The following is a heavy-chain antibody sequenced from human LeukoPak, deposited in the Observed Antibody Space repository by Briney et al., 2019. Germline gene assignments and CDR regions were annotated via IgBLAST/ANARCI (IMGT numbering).Heavy chain of an antibody. J-gene: IGHJ6*03. CDR2: IYYSGST. D-gene: IGHD6-19*01. CDR1: GGPISSYY. Sequence: PSETLSLTCTVSGGPISSYYWSWIRQPPGKGLEWIGYIYYSGSTNYNPSLKSRVTISVDTSKNQFSLKLSSVTAADTAVYYCARDRVVAGDYYYYMDVWGKGTTVTISS. CDR3: ARDRVVAGDYYYYMDV. V-gene: IGHV4-59*01.